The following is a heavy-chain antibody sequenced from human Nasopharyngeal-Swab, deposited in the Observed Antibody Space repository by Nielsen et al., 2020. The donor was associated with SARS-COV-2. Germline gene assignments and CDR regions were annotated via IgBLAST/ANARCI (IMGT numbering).Heavy chain of an antibody. V-gene: IGHV4-34*01. Sequence: SETLSLTCAVYGGSFSGYYWSWIRQPPGKGLEWIGEINHSGSTNYNPSLKIRVTISVETSKNQFSLTLSSVTAADTAVYYFARGFRSMAGLRLTVHFDYWGQGTLVTVSS. CDR3: ARGFRSMAGLRLTVHFDY. D-gene: IGHD5-12*01. J-gene: IGHJ4*02. CDR1: GGSFSGYY. CDR2: INHSGST.